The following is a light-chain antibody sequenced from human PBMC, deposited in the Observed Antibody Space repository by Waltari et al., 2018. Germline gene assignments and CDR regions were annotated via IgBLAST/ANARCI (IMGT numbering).Light chain of an antibody. Sequence: DIQMTQSPSILSASVGDIVTITCRASQSVGDWLAWYQQKPGEVPKLRIYKASKLECGVPPRFSGSGSGTEFTLTISSLQPVDFATYYCQQYQSSSNTFGQGTKLDIK. V-gene: IGKV1-5*03. J-gene: IGKJ2*01. CDR3: QQYQSSSNT. CDR2: KAS. CDR1: QSVGDW.